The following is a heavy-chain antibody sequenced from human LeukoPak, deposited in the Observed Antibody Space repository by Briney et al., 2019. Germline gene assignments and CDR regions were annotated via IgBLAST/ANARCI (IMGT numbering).Heavy chain of an antibody. J-gene: IGHJ6*03. CDR1: GYTFNTYG. V-gene: IGHV1-18*01. D-gene: IGHD2-2*01. Sequence: GASVKVSCKASGYTFNTYGITWVRQAPGQGLEWMGWISGYNGKTKYAQKLQGRVTMTTDTSTSTAYMELRSLRSDDTAVYYCARDTWLPAAFDGNYMDVWGKGTTVTVSS. CDR3: ARDTWLPAAFDGNYMDV. CDR2: ISGYNGKT.